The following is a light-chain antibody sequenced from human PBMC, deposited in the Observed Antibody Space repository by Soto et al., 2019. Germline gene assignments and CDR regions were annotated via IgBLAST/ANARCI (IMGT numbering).Light chain of an antibody. CDR3: SSYSSTFIDFA. CDR2: EVF. CDR1: TTDVGDYDL. J-gene: IGLJ1*01. V-gene: IGLV2-14*01. Sequence: QSVLTQPASVSGSPGQSITISCTGATTDVGDYDLVSWYQHHPGKAPKLTIYEVFKRPSGIPDRFPGSKSGNTAPLTISGLQADDEADYYCSSYSSTFIDFAFGGGTKVTVL.